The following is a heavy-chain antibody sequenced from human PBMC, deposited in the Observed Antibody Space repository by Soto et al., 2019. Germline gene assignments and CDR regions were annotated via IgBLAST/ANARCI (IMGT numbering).Heavy chain of an antibody. CDR3: ARGRTIFGVVTNWFDP. J-gene: IGHJ5*02. D-gene: IGHD3-3*01. CDR2: IYHSGST. CDR1: GGSISSGGYS. Sequence: SETLSLTCAVSGGSISSGGYSWSWIRQPPGKGLEWIGYIYHSGSTYYNPSLKSRVTISVDGSKNQFSLKLSSVTAADTAVYYCARGRTIFGVVTNWFDPWGQGTLVTVSS. V-gene: IGHV4-30-2*01.